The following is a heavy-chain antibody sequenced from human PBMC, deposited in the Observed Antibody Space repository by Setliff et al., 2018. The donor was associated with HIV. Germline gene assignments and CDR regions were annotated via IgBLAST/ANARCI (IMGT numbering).Heavy chain of an antibody. CDR2: INPDTGVT. CDR1: GYVFTNFY. Sequence: ASVKVSCKTSGYVFTNFYIHWVRQAPGQGLEWMGWINPDTGVTNYAQKFQGRVTLTLDTPISTAYMELSSLDSDDTAVYFCARDSHCSGPSCYSGGQFFDYWGQGTLVTVSS. J-gene: IGHJ4*02. CDR3: ARDSHCSGPSCYSGGQFFDY. D-gene: IGHD2-15*01. V-gene: IGHV1-2*02.